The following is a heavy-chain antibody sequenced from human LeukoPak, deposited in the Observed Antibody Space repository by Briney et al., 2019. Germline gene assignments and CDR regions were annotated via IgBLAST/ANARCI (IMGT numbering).Heavy chain of an antibody. V-gene: IGHV4-39*07. CDR2: IFYTGST. CDR1: GGSISSRSYY. J-gene: IGHJ4*01. CDR3: AREVPGYSSGSYDXXXXXXXXTVXSGSASAPTHF. Sequence: SETLSLTCTVSGGSISSRSYYWGWIRQPPGKGLEWIGSIFYTGSTYYSPSLKSRVTISVDTSKNQFSLKLSSVTAADTAVYYCAREVPGYSSGSYDXXXXXXXXTVXSGSASAPTHF. D-gene: IGHD6-19*01.